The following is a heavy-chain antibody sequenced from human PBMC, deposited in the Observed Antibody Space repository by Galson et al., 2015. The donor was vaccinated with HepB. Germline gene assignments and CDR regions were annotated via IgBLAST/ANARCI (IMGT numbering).Heavy chain of an antibody. V-gene: IGHV7-4-1*02. D-gene: IGHD2-2*03. CDR2: INTNTGNP. J-gene: IGHJ6*03. CDR3: ARDGYCSSTSCYGINYYYYYYMDV. CDR1: GYTFTSYA. Sequence: SVKVSCKASGYTFTSYAMNWVRQAPGQGLEWMGWINTNTGNPTYAQGFTGRFVFSLDTSVSTAYLQISSLKAEDTAVYYCARDGYCSSTSCYGINYYYYYYMDVWGKGTTVTVSS.